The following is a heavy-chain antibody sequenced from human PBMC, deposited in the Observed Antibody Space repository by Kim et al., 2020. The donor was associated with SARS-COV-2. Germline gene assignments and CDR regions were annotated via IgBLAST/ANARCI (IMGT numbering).Heavy chain of an antibody. CDR1: GYTFTGYY. D-gene: IGHD2-15*01. Sequence: ASVKVSCKASGYTFTGYYMHWVRQAPGQGLEWMGRINPNSGGTNYAQKFQGRVTMTRDTSISTAYMELSRLRSDDTAVYYCARVHCSGGSCPFDPWGQGTLVTVSS. J-gene: IGHJ5*02. CDR2: INPNSGGT. V-gene: IGHV1-2*06. CDR3: ARVHCSGGSCPFDP.